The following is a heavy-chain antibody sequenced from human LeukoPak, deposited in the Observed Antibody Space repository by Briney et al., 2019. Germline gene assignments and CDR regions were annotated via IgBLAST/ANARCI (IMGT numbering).Heavy chain of an antibody. V-gene: IGHV3-53*01. CDR1: GFTVSSNY. CDR3: ARGVGVTTFDY. Sequence: GGSLRLSCAASGFTVSSNYMSWVRQAPGKGLEWVSVIYSGGSTYYADSVRGRFTISTDNSKNTLYLQMNSLRAEDTAVYYCARGVGVTTFDYWGQGTLVTVSS. J-gene: IGHJ4*02. D-gene: IGHD1-26*01. CDR2: IYSGGST.